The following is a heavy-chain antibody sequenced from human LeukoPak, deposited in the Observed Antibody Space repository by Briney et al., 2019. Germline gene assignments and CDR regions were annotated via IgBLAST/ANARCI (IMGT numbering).Heavy chain of an antibody. V-gene: IGHV3-23*01. J-gene: IGHJ4*02. CDR2: VSAGGCNT. CDR3: ARINCSGGTCYDYFDD. CDR1: PVTFGTSA. D-gene: IGHD2-15*01. Sequence: GGPLRLSCGVSPVTFGTSARSWLRQAPGKGREGVSAVSAGGCNTYCAESVGGRFTNSRDNTKDTLYLQIESLRVEDTAHYVCARINCSGGTCYDYFDDWGQGTLVTVSS.